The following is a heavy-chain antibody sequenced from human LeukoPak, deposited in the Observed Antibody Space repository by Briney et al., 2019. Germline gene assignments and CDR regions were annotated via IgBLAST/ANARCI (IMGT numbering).Heavy chain of an antibody. Sequence: PGESLRLSCAASGFTFSSYAMHWVRQSPGKGLEWVAFIRYDGSNKYYADSVKGRFTISRDNSKNTLYLQMNSLRAEDTAVYYRAKGSVPSLTIFGVVIPPHFDYWGQGTLVTVSS. CDR3: AKGSVPSLTIFGVVIPPHFDY. CDR2: IRYDGSNK. CDR1: GFTFSSYA. D-gene: IGHD3-3*01. J-gene: IGHJ4*02. V-gene: IGHV3-30*02.